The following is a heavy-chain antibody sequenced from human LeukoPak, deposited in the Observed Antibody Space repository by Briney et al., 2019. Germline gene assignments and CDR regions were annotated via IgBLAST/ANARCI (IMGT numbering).Heavy chain of an antibody. CDR2: ISYDGSNK. D-gene: IGHD2-21*02. J-gene: IGHJ6*03. CDR1: GFTFSSYG. V-gene: IGHV3-30*18. CDR3: AKVGGDNRAHYYMDV. Sequence: PGGSLRLSCAASGFTFSSYGMHWVRQAPGKGLEWVAVISYDGSNKYYADSVKGRFTISRDNSKNTLYLQMNSLRAEDTAVYYCAKVGGDNRAHYYMDVWGKGTTVTVSS.